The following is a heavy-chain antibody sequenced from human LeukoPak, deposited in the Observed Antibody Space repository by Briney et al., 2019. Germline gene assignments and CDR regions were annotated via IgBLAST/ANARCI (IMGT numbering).Heavy chain of an antibody. D-gene: IGHD4-11*01. CDR2: ISSSSSIM. CDR3: ARDLISGHYTFDH. CDR1: GFTFSSFN. Sequence: GGSLRLSCVASGFTFSSFNMNWVRQAPGKGLEWVSYISSSSSIMFFADSVKGRFIISRDNAKNSLYLQTNSLRDEDTAVYYCARDLISGHYTFDHWGQGTLVTVSS. J-gene: IGHJ4*02. V-gene: IGHV3-48*02.